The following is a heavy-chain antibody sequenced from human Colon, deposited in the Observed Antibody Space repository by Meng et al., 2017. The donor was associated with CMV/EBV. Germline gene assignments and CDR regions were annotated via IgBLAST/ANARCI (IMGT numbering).Heavy chain of an antibody. CDR2: ILNDGISK. V-gene: IGHV3-30*02. CDR3: LRDSWTD. D-gene: IGHD3/OR15-3a*01. CDR1: VFTFSVHG. Sequence: VQLVGSGGGGVQPWRVLRLSCGAVVFTFSVHGMHWVRQAPSKGLEWVTFILNDGISKYYADSVKGRFTISRDNSKNILYLQINGLRNEDTAVYYCLRDSWTDWGQGTLVTVSS. J-gene: IGHJ4*02.